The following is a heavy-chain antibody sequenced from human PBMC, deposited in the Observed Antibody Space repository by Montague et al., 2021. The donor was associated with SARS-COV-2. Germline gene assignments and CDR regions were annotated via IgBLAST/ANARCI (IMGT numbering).Heavy chain of an antibody. V-gene: IGHV3-30-3*01. CDR2: ISYDGSNK. Sequence: SLRLSCAASGFTFSSYAMHWVRQAPGKGLEWVAVISYDGSNKYYADSVKGRFTISRDNSKNTLYLQMNSLRAEDTAVYYRAREETITDAFDIWGQGTMVTVSS. CDR3: AREETITDAFDI. CDR1: GFTFSSYA. J-gene: IGHJ3*02. D-gene: IGHD3-10*01.